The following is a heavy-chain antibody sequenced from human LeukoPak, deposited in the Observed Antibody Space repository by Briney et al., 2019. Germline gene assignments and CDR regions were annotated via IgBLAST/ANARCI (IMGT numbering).Heavy chain of an antibody. Sequence: GGSLRLSCAASGFTFSSYAMHWVRQAPGKGLEWVAVISYVGSNKYYADSVKGRFTISRDNSKNTLYLQMNSLRAEDMAVYYCARGPERTGVGTRYYYDMDVWGQGTTVTVSS. J-gene: IGHJ6*02. V-gene: IGHV3-30-3*01. CDR2: ISYVGSNK. CDR1: GFTFSSYA. D-gene: IGHD2-8*01. CDR3: ARGPERTGVGTRYYYDMDV.